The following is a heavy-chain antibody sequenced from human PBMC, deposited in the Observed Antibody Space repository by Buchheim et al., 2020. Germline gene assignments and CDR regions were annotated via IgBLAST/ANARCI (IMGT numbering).Heavy chain of an antibody. CDR2: IKGDGSEK. CDR3: VRDGSRGWHFDY. CDR1: GFTFSNYW. Sequence: EVQLVDSGGGLVKPGGSLRLSCAASGFTFSNYWMSWVRQAPGKGLEWVANIKGDGSEKYLVDSVKGRFTMSRDNAKNSVYLQMNSLRGEDTAVYYRVRDGSRGWHFDYWGQGTL. V-gene: IGHV3-7*01. D-gene: IGHD1-26*01. J-gene: IGHJ4*02.